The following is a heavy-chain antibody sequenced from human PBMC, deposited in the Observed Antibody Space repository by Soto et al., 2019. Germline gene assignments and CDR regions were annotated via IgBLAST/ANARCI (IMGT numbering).Heavy chain of an antibody. D-gene: IGHD1-26*01. V-gene: IGHV1-24*01. CDR3: AADRKIVGTIGAFDF. CDR2: SETEXXEX. Sequence: GASVKVSCKVPENTLTELTIDWLRQAPGKGPEWMGRSETEXXEXXXXXKXXGRVSMTEDPCTDTAYMELASLRFEDTAVYFCAADRKIVGTIGAFDFWGQGTLVTYPQ. J-gene: IGHJ4*02. CDR1: ENTLTELT.